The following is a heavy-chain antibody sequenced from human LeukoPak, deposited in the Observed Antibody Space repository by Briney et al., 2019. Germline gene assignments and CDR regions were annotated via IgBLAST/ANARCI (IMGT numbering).Heavy chain of an antibody. Sequence: GGSLRLSCAASGFTVSSNYMSWVRQAPGKGLEWVSVIYSGGSTYYAGSVKGRFTISRDNSKNTLYLQMNSLRAEDTAVYYCAREVGDARDYVSPHSWGQGTLVTVSS. D-gene: IGHD3-16*01. CDR1: GFTVSSNY. CDR2: IYSGGST. CDR3: AREVGDARDYVSPHS. V-gene: IGHV3-66*01. J-gene: IGHJ4*02.